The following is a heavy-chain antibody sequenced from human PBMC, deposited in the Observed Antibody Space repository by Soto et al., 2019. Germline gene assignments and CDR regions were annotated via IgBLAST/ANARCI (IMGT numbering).Heavy chain of an antibody. CDR1: GGTFSSYT. J-gene: IGHJ4*02. CDR2: IIPILGIA. Sequence: QVQLVQSGAEVKKPGSSVKVSCKASGGTFSSYTISWVRQAPGQGLEWMGRIIPILGIANYAQKFQGRVTITADESTSRAYIELRSLRFEDTAVYYSAWGRSYCIRGSCYRDYWGQVILVTVSS. V-gene: IGHV1-69*02. D-gene: IGHD2-15*01. CDR3: AWGRSYCIRGSCYRDY.